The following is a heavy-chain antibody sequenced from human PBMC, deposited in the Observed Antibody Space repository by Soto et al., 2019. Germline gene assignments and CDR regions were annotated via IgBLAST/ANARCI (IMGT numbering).Heavy chain of an antibody. Sequence: QVQLVQSGAEVKKPGASVKVSCKASGYTFTSYYMHWVRQAPGQGLEWMGIINPSGGSTSYAQKFQGRVTMTRDTSTSTVYMELSSLRSEDTAVYYCARDLANYYDSSGYSVWGQGPLVTVSS. CDR3: ARDLANYYDSSGYSV. D-gene: IGHD3-22*01. CDR2: INPSGGST. V-gene: IGHV1-46*01. CDR1: GYTFTSYY. J-gene: IGHJ4*02.